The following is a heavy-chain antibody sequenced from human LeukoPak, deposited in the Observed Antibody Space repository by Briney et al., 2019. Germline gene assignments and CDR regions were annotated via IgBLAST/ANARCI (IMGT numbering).Heavy chain of an antibody. D-gene: IGHD6-19*01. J-gene: IGHJ6*02. CDR3: ARARSGWSVNYGMDV. CDR2: ISGSRSSI. V-gene: IGHV3-48*04. CDR1: GFTFSTYS. Sequence: GGSLRLSCAASGFTFSTYSMNWVRQAPGKGLEWVAYISGSRSSIYYADSVKGRFTISRDNGKNSLYLQMNSLRAEDTAVYYCARARSGWSVNYGMDVWGQGTTVTVSS.